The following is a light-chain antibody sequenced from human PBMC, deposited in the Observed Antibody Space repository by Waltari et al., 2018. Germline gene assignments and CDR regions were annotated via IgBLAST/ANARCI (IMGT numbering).Light chain of an antibody. CDR1: SSDVGGYNY. J-gene: IGLJ1*01. V-gene: IGLV2-14*01. CDR2: DVS. Sequence: QSALTQPASVSGSPGQSITISCTGTSSDVGGYNYVSWYQQYPGKAHKLMIYDVSNRPSGVANRFSGSKSGNTASLTISGLQAEDEADYYCSSYTSSGTLGVFGTGTKVTVL. CDR3: SSYTSSGTLGV.